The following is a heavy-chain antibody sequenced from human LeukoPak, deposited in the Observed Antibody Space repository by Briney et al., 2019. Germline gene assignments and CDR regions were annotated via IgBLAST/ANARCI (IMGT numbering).Heavy chain of an antibody. CDR1: GYTLTSYS. Sequence: GSVRVTCKASGYTLTSYSMNWVRQAPGQGLEWMGVINPSLGTTSYAQDFQGRVTVTRDTSTNTVYMELSSLRYEDTAVYFCARPLNQWEAFDIWGPGKMVTVSS. D-gene: IGHD1-26*01. V-gene: IGHV1-46*01. CDR2: INPSLGTT. J-gene: IGHJ3*02. CDR3: ARPLNQWEAFDI.